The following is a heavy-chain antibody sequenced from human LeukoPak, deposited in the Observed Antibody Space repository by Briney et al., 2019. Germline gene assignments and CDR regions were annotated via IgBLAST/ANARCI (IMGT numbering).Heavy chain of an antibody. Sequence: PLETLSLTCTVSGGSISSGSYYWGWIRQPPGKGLEWIGSLYYTGSTYYNPSLKSRVTMSVDTSKNQFSLKLNSVTAADTAVYYCARRSIELNAFDIWGQGTMVTVSS. J-gene: IGHJ3*02. CDR2: LYYTGST. CDR1: GGSISSGSYY. D-gene: IGHD6-6*01. CDR3: ARRSIELNAFDI. V-gene: IGHV4-39*01.